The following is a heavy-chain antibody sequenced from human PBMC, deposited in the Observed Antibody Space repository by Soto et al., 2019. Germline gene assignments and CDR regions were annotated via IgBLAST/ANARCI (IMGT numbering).Heavy chain of an antibody. CDR3: AHIHYDYVWGSYRNPYYYGMDV. CDR1: GFSLSTSGVG. D-gene: IGHD3-16*02. J-gene: IGHJ6*02. CDR2: IYWDDDK. V-gene: IGHV2-5*02. Sequence: QITLKESGPTLVKPTQTLTLTCTFSGFSLSTSGVGVGWIRQPPGKALEWLALIYWDDDKRYSPSLKSRLTITKDHSKNQVVLTMTNMDPVDTATYYCAHIHYDYVWGSYRNPYYYGMDVWGQGTTVTVSS.